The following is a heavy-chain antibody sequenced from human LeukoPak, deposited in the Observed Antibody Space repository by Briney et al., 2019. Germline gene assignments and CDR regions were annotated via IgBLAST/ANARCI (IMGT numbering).Heavy chain of an antibody. Sequence: PAGGSLRLSCAASGFTFSNYNMNWVRQAPGKGLEWVSYISSGSRTVDYADSVKGRFTISRDNAKNSLYLQMNSLRAEDTAVYYCAGVAYDPAPMDVWGKGTTVTVSS. CDR2: ISSGSRTV. V-gene: IGHV3-48*01. J-gene: IGHJ6*04. D-gene: IGHD1-1*01. CDR3: AGVAYDPAPMDV. CDR1: GFTFSNYN.